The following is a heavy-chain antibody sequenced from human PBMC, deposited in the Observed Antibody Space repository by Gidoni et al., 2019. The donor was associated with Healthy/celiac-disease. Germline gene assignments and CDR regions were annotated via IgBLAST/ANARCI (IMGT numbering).Heavy chain of an antibody. Sequence: QVQLQQWGAGLLKPSETLSLTCAVYGGSFSGYYWSWIRQPPGKGLEWIGEINHSGSTNYNPSLKSRVTISVDTSKNQFSLKLSSVTAADTAVYYCARASRYDSSGYYYGRQAYYFDYWGQGTLVTVSS. D-gene: IGHD3-22*01. CDR2: INHSGST. CDR3: ARASRYDSSGYYYGRQAYYFDY. J-gene: IGHJ4*02. CDR1: GGSFSGYY. V-gene: IGHV4-34*01.